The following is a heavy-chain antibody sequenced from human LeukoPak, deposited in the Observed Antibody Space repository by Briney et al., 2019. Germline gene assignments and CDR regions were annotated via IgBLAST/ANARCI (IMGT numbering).Heavy chain of an antibody. J-gene: IGHJ5*02. D-gene: IGHD3-22*01. V-gene: IGHV3-48*03. CDR1: GFTFSSFE. CDR2: ISSSGSTI. Sequence: GGSLRLSCAASGFTFSSFEMNWVRQAPGKGLEWVSYISSSGSTIYYADSVKGRFTISRDNAKNSLYLQMNSLRAEDTAVYYCATSKGVVTNMWVNWFDPWGQGTLVTVSS. CDR3: ATSKGVVTNMWVNWFDP.